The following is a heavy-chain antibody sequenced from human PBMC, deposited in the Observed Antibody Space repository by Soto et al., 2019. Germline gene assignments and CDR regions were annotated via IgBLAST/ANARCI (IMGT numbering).Heavy chain of an antibody. Sequence: QVQLQESGPGLVKPSETLSLTCTVSGDSISRYYWSWIRLSPGKGLEWIGYIYYSGETNYNPSVKRRVTMSVDRTKNQFSLKLSSVTAADTAVYYCARDQGGEFLKVSGMDVWGQGTTVTVSS. V-gene: IGHV4-59*01. D-gene: IGHD3-10*01. J-gene: IGHJ6*02. CDR1: GDSISRYY. CDR3: ARDQGGEFLKVSGMDV. CDR2: IYYSGET.